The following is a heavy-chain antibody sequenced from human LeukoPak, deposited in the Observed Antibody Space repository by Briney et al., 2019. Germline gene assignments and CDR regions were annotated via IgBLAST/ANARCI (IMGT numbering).Heavy chain of an antibody. Sequence: GGSLRLSCAASGFIFSSCWMGWVRQAPGKGLEWVANIKQDESEIYYVDSVKGRFTISRDNAKNSLYLQMNSLRAEDTAVYYCARDEDWREISWGQGTLVTVSS. CDR2: IKQDESEI. CDR1: GFIFSSCW. CDR3: ARDEDWREIS. J-gene: IGHJ4*02. V-gene: IGHV3-7*01. D-gene: IGHD3/OR15-3a*01.